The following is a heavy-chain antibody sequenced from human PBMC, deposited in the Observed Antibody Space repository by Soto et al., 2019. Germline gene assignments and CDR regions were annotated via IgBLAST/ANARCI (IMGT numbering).Heavy chain of an antibody. V-gene: IGHV1-46*01. CDR1: ENTFSSYS. D-gene: IGHD5-12*01. CDR3: AREGRVVRDGYNPFDY. CDR2: INPTTTTT. Sequence: ASVKVSCTASENTFSSYSLHWVRQAPGQGLEWMGVINPTTTTTTDAQKFQGRVTMTRDTSTSTVYMELSSLRSEDTAVYYCAREGRVVRDGYNPFDYWGQGTLVTVSS. J-gene: IGHJ4*02.